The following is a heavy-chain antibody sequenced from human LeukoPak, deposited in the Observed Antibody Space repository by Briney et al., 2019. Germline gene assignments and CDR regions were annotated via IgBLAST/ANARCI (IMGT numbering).Heavy chain of an antibody. CDR2: INPSGGST. CDR3: ARGSGYWY. V-gene: IGHV1-46*03. Sequence: ASVKVSCKASGGTFSSYAISWVRQAPGQGLEWMGIINPSGGSTSYAQKFQGRVTMTRDTSTSTVYTELSSLRSEDTAVYYCARGSGYWYWGQGTLVTVSS. D-gene: IGHD5-12*01. CDR1: GGTFSSYA. J-gene: IGHJ4*02.